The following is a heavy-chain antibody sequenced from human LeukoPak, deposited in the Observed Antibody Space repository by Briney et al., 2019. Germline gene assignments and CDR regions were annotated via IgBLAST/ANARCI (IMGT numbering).Heavy chain of an antibody. V-gene: IGHV1-69*01. CDR2: IIPIFGTA. CDR3: ARGIAAAGTVWFDP. Sequence: SVKVSCKASGGTFSSYAISRVRQAPGQGLEWMGGIIPIFGTANYAQKFQGRVTITADESTSTAYMELSSLRSEDTAVYYCARGIAAAGTVWFDPWGQGTLVTVSS. CDR1: GGTFSSYA. D-gene: IGHD6-13*01. J-gene: IGHJ5*02.